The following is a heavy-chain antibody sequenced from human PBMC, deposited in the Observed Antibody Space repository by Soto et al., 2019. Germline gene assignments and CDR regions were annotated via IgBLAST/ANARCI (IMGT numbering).Heavy chain of an antibody. CDR3: ARVGVVGYSSGHDAFDI. Sequence: QVQLVQSGAEVKKPGATVKVSCKASGYTFTSYGISWVRQAPGQGLEWKGWISAYNGNTNYAQKLQGRVTMTTDTYTSTAYMELRSRRSDDTAVYYCARVGVVGYSSGHDAFDIWGQGTMVTVSS. CDR2: ISAYNGNT. D-gene: IGHD6-19*01. V-gene: IGHV1-18*01. CDR1: GYTFTSYG. J-gene: IGHJ3*02.